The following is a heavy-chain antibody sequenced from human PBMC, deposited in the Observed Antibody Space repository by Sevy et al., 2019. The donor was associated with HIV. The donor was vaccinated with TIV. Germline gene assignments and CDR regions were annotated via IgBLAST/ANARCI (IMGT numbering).Heavy chain of an antibody. J-gene: IGHJ5*02. CDR1: GFTFSNYD. V-gene: IGHV3-48*03. CDR3: VRNGGAYDSGFDP. CDR2: IRSSGSDI. Sequence: GGSLRLSCVASGFTFSNYDMNWVRQAPGKGVEWVSKIRSSGSDIYYAHSVKGRFTISRDNAKDSLNLQMNSLRAEDTAVYYCVRNGGAYDSGFDPWGQGTLVTVSS. D-gene: IGHD3-22*01.